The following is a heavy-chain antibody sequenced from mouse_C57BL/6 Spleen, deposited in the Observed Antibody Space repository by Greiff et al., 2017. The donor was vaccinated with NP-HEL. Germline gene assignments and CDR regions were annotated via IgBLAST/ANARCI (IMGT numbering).Heavy chain of an antibody. CDR1: GYTFTSYW. CDR2: IDPSDSYT. J-gene: IGHJ3*01. V-gene: IGHV1-50*01. CDR3: ARLRGFFAY. Sequence: VQLQQPGAELVKPGASVKLSCKASGYTFTSYWMQWVKQRPGQGLEWIGEIDPSDSYTNYNQKFKGKATLTVDTSSSTAYMQLSSLTSEDSAVYYCARLRGFFAYWGQGTLVTVSA.